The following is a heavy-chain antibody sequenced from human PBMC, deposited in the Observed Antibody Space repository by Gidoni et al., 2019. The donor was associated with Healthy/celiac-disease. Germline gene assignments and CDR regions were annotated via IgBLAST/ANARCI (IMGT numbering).Heavy chain of an antibody. CDR3: AKDYSNGWEPDY. CDR1: GYTFTSYG. D-gene: IGHD6-19*01. Sequence: VQLVQSGAEVKKPGAAVKFSCKASGYTFTSYGISWVRQAPGQGLEWMGWISAYNGNTNYAQKLQGRVTMTTDTATSTAYIELGDLGSDDTAVYYCAKDYSNGWEPDYWGQGTLVTVSS. J-gene: IGHJ4*02. V-gene: IGHV1-18*01. CDR2: ISAYNGNT.